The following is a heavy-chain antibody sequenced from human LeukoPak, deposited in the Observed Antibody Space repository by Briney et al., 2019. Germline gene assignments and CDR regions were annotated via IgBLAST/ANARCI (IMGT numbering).Heavy chain of an antibody. Sequence: GGTLRLSCEASGFTFSSSGMSWVRQAPGKGLEWVSIVSGDGGATLTADSVKGRFSISGDNSKNTLNLQMNSLRAEDTAVYYCAKGKGSYCDGDCSSRILDHWGQGTLVTVSS. CDR1: GFTFSSSG. J-gene: IGHJ4*02. V-gene: IGHV3-23*01. CDR2: VSGDGGAT. D-gene: IGHD2-21*02. CDR3: AKGKGSYCDGDCSSRILDH.